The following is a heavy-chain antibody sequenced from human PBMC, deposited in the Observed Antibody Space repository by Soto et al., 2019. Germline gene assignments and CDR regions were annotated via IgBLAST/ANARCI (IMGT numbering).Heavy chain of an antibody. Sequence: ASVKVSCKASGYTFTGYYMHWVRQAPGQGLEWMGIINPSGGSTSYAQKFQGRVTMTRDTSTSTVYMELSSLRSEDTAVYYCAREGGGTTGILTGYYVSWGQGTLVTVSS. V-gene: IGHV1-46*01. J-gene: IGHJ5*02. CDR2: INPSGGST. D-gene: IGHD3-9*01. CDR1: GYTFTGYY. CDR3: AREGGGTTGILTGYYVS.